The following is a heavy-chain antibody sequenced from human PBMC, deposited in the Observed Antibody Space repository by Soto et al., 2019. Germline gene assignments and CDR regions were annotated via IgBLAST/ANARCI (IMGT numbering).Heavy chain of an antibody. CDR1: GGSISNYY. CDR3: ASGRGYSYGSFDY. D-gene: IGHD5-18*01. V-gene: IGHV4-59*01. J-gene: IGHJ4*02. Sequence: QVQLQESGPGLLKPSETLSLTCTVSGGSISNYYWSWIRQPPGKGLEWIGYIYYSGSTNYNPSLKSRVTISVDTSKSQFSLKLSSVTAADTAVYYCASGRGYSYGSFDYWGQGTLVTVSS. CDR2: IYYSGST.